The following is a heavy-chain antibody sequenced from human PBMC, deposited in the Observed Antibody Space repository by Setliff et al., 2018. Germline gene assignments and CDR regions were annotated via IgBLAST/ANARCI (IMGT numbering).Heavy chain of an antibody. Sequence: PSETLSLTCTVSGGSIRDSYWNWIRQSPGKGLEWIGYIYYRGTTNYNSSLKSRVTISIDMSRNQFSLKLTSATAADTAVYVCAAVGISAGGGWFDPWGQGTLVTVSS. CDR3: AAVGISAGGGWFDP. CDR1: GGSIRDSY. J-gene: IGHJ5*02. CDR2: IYYRGTT. V-gene: IGHV4-59*01. D-gene: IGHD1-26*01.